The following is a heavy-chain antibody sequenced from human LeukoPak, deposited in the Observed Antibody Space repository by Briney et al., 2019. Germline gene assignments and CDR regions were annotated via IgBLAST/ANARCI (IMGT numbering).Heavy chain of an antibody. Sequence: GGSLRLSCTASGFTFSNAWMSWVRQAPGKGLEWVGRIKSKSDGETIDYAAPAQGRFSISRDDSKNTLYLQMNSLKTEDTAVYYCTTDMDRWGQGTLVIVSS. J-gene: IGHJ5*02. V-gene: IGHV3-15*01. CDR2: IKSKSDGETI. CDR3: TTDMDR. CDR1: GFTFSNAW.